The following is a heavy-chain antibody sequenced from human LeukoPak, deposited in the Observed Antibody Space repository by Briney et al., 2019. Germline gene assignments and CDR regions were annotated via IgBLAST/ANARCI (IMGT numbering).Heavy chain of an antibody. J-gene: IGHJ4*02. V-gene: IGHV3-66*01. D-gene: IGHD5/OR15-5a*01. CDR2: LYSGGST. Sequence: GSLRLSCAASGFTVSSNSMSWLRQAPGMGLEWVSILYSGGSTYYADSVKGRFTISRDNSKNTLYLQMNSLRAEDTAVYYCARDISTISGSDYWGQGTLVTVSS. CDR1: GFTVSSNS. CDR3: ARDISTISGSDY.